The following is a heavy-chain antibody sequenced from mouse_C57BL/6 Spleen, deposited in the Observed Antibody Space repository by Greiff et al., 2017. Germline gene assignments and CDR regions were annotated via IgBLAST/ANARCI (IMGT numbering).Heavy chain of an antibody. CDR1: GYTFTSYW. Sequence: QVQLQQPGAELVRPGTSVKLSCKASGYTFTSYWMHWVKQRPGQGLEWIGVIDPSDSYTNYNQKFKGKATLTVDTSSSTAYMQLSSLTSEDSAVYYCARGPTASRRDYYAMDYWGQGTSVTVSS. CDR2: IDPSDSYT. CDR3: ARGPTASRRDYYAMDY. J-gene: IGHJ4*01. V-gene: IGHV1-59*01. D-gene: IGHD1-2*01.